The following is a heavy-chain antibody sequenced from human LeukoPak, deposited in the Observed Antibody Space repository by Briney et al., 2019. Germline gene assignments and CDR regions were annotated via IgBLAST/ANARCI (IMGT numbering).Heavy chain of an antibody. CDR1: GFTFGDYA. D-gene: IGHD3-9*01. V-gene: IGHV3-49*04. J-gene: IGHJ4*02. Sequence: GGSLRLSCTASGFTFGDYAMSWVRQAPGKGLEWVGFIRSKAYGGTTEYAASVKGRFTISRDDSKSIAYLQMNSLKTEDSAVYYCARDRGFSGGYTYYDILTGYYNVAEKYYFDYWGQGTLVTVSS. CDR2: IRSKAYGGTT. CDR3: ARDRGFSGGYTYYDILTGYYNVAEKYYFDY.